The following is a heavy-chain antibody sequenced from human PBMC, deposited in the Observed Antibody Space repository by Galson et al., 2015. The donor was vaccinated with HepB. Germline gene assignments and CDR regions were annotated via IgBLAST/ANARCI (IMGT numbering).Heavy chain of an antibody. V-gene: IGHV3-20*01. Sequence: SLRLSCAASGFTFDDYGMSWVRQAPGKGLEWVSGINWNGGSTGYADSVKGRFTISRDNAKNSLYLQMNSPRAEDTALYHCARYYYYYMDVWGKGTTVTVSS. CDR3: ARYYYYYMDV. CDR2: INWNGGST. J-gene: IGHJ6*03. CDR1: GFTFDDYG.